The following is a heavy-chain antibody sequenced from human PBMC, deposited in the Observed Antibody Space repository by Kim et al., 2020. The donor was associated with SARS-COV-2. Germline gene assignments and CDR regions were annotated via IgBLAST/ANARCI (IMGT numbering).Heavy chain of an antibody. D-gene: IGHD6-25*01. J-gene: IGHJ3*01. Sequence: GGSLRLSCATSGFTFSGHYMSWVRQAPGKGLEWVSLIYSGDSTYYEVSVESRLTIISDNDTNNLQHQMNSPRAADNAVPYYACNSRGCLDCAFCVRGQ. CDR1: GFTFSGHY. V-gene: IGHV3-66*01. CDR2: IYSGDST. CDR3: ACNSRGCLDCAFCV.